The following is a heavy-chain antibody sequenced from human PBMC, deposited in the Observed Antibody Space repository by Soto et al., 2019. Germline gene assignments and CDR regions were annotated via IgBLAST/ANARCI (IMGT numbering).Heavy chain of an antibody. Sequence: SETLSLTCAVYGGSFSGYYWSWIRQPPGKGLEWIGEINHSGSTNYNPSLKSRVTISVDTSKNQFSLKLSSVTAADTAVYYCARGSVPAAMPENYFDYWGQGTLVTVSS. V-gene: IGHV4-34*01. CDR2: INHSGST. CDR3: ARGSVPAAMPENYFDY. J-gene: IGHJ4*02. D-gene: IGHD2-2*01. CDR1: GGSFSGYY.